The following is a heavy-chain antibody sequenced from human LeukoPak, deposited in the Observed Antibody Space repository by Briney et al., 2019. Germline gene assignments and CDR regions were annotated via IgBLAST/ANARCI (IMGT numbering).Heavy chain of an antibody. V-gene: IGHV3-21*01. J-gene: IGHJ4*02. Sequence: GGSLRLSCAASGFTFSSYSMNWVRQAPGKGPEWVSAIIKSGSHIYYADSVKGRFTISRDNANNSLYLQMTGLRAEDTAVYYCAREDYFDYWGQGTLVTVSS. CDR1: GFTFSSYS. CDR3: AREDYFDY. CDR2: IIKSGSHI.